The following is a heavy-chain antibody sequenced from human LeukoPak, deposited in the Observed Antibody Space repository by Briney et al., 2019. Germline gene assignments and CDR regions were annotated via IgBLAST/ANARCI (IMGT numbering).Heavy chain of an antibody. V-gene: IGHV3-74*01. CDR2: MNSDGSST. J-gene: IGHJ4*02. CDR3: AEGIAAAGSFDY. CDR1: GFTFSSYW. D-gene: IGHD6-13*01. Sequence: GGSLRLSCAASGFTFSSYWMHWVRQAPGKGLVWVSRMNSDGSSTSYADSVKGRFTISRDNAKNTLYLQMNSLRAEDTAVYYCAEGIAAAGSFDYWGQGTLVTVSS.